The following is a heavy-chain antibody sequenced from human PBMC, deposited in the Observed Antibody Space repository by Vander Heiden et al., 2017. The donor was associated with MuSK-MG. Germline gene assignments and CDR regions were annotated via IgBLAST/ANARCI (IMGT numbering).Heavy chain of an antibody. CDR1: GFTFSSYG. D-gene: IGHD2-2*01. CDR3: AKDAEMDCSSTRCFNFDY. CDR2: ISYDGSNK. V-gene: IGHV3-30*18. J-gene: IGHJ4*02. Sequence: QVQLVESGGGVVQPGRSLRLSCAASGFTFSSYGMHWVRQAPGKGLEWVAVISYDGSNKYYADSVKGRVTISRDNSKNTLYRQMNSLRAEETAVYYCAKDAEMDCSSTRCFNFDYWGQGTMVTVYS.